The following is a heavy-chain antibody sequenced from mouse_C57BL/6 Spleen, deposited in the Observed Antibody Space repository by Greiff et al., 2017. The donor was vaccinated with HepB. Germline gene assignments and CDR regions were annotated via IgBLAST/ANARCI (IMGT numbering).Heavy chain of an antibody. J-gene: IGHJ1*03. CDR2: IYPGSGNT. Sequence: GLEWIGWIYPGSGNTKYNEKFKGKATLTADTSSSTAYMQLSSLTSEDSAVYYCARWYYGSSFPFDVWGTGTTVTVSS. D-gene: IGHD1-1*01. CDR3: ARWYYGSSFPFDV. V-gene: IGHV1-66*01.